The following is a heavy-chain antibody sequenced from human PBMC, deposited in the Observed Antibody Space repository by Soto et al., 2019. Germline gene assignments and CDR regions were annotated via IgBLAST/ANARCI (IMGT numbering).Heavy chain of an antibody. CDR2: IYYSGST. V-gene: IGHV4-39*01. CDR1: GGSISSSSYY. Sequence: SETLSLTCTVSGGSISSSSYYWGWIRQPPGKGLEWIGSIYYSGSTYYNPSLKSRVTISVDTSKNQFSLKLSSVTAADTAVYYCASHVGQMASCFDYWGQGTLVTVSS. J-gene: IGHJ4*02. CDR3: ASHVGQMASCFDY.